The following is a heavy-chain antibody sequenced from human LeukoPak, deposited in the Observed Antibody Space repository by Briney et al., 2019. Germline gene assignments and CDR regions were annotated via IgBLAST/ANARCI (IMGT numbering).Heavy chain of an antibody. Sequence: GGSLRLSCAAPGFRLDSFWMNWVRQAPGKGLEWVANIKHDGSEKNYVDSVKGRLTISRDNANKALYLQMNSLRAEDTAVYYCARGGWGNYHYMDVWGKGTTVTVSS. CDR2: IKHDGSEK. CDR3: ARGGWGNYHYMDV. CDR1: GFRLDSFW. J-gene: IGHJ6*03. D-gene: IGHD3-16*01. V-gene: IGHV3-7*01.